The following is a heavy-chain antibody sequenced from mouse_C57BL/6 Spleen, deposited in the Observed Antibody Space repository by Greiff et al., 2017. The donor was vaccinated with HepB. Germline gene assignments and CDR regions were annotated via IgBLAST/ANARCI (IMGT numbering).Heavy chain of an antibody. CDR3: ARRDYSNGGYFDY. Sequence: EVKLEESGGGLVQPGGSLKLSCAASGFTFSDYYMYWVRQTPEKRLEWVAYISNGGGSTYYPDTVKGRFTISRDNAKNTLYLQMIRLKSEDTAMYYCARRDYSNGGYFDYWGQGTTLTVSS. CDR2: ISNGGGST. CDR1: GFTFSDYY. D-gene: IGHD2-5*01. V-gene: IGHV5-12*01. J-gene: IGHJ2*01.